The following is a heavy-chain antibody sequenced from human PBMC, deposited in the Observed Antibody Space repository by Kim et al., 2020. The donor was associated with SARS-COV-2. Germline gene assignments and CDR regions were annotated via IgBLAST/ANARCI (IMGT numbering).Heavy chain of an antibody. CDR2: IYYTGTT. V-gene: IGHV4-59*13. Sequence: SETLSLTCTVSVGSINNYYWGWIRQPPGKGLEWIGYIYYTGTTTYNPSLKSRVTISVDASKNLFSLSLTSVTAADTAVYYCARGSDYTYGYGMDFWGQGT. J-gene: IGHJ6*02. D-gene: IGHD2-2*02. CDR1: VGSINNYY. CDR3: ARGSDYTYGYGMDF.